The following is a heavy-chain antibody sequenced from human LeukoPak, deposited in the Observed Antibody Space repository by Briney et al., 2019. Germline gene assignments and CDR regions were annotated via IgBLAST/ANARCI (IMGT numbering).Heavy chain of an antibody. CDR2: ISAYNGNS. D-gene: IGHD6-19*01. CDR1: GYTFTSYS. J-gene: IGHJ3*02. Sequence: ASVKVSCKASGYTFTSYSVNWVRQAPGQGLEWMGWISAYNGNSHYTQKFQGRVTMTTDTSTSTAYMELRSLRSDDTAVYYCAREIVAGLGVSFDIWGQGTMVTVSS. V-gene: IGHV1-18*01. CDR3: AREIVAGLGVSFDI.